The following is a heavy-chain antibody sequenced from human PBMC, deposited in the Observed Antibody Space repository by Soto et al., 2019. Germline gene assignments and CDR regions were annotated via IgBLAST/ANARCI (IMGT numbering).Heavy chain of an antibody. CDR1: GFTFSSYG. D-gene: IGHD2-2*01. Sequence: QVQLVESGGGVVQPGRSLRLSCAASGFTFSSYGMPWVRQAPGKGLEWVAVISNDGNNKYYADSVKGRFTTSRDNSKNTLYLQMNSLRGDDTAVYYCAKHSYCCSTICPTGSSGGSWGQGTLVTVSS. J-gene: IGHJ5*02. CDR3: AKHSYCCSTICPTGSSGGS. V-gene: IGHV3-30*18. CDR2: ISNDGNNK.